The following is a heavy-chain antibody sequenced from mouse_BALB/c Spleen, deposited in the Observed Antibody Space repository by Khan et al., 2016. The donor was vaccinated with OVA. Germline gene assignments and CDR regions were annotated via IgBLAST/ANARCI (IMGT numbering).Heavy chain of an antibody. D-gene: IGHD1-1*01. J-gene: IGHJ2*01. Sequence: EVELVESGGGLVKPGGYLKLSCAASGFAFSSYSMSWVRQTPEKRLEWVATITSGGSYTYYPDSVKGRFTISRDNAKNALYLQMSSLKSEDTAMYYCTRDRNYYGSSFYFDYWGQGTTLTVSS. CDR2: ITSGGSYT. CDR3: TRDRNYYGSSFYFDY. CDR1: GFAFSSYS. V-gene: IGHV5-6-4*01.